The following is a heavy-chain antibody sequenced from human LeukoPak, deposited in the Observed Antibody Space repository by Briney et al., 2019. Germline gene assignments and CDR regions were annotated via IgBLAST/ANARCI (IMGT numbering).Heavy chain of an antibody. V-gene: IGHV3-48*03. CDR1: GFTFSTCE. CDR2: ISSSGSTI. D-gene: IGHD1-26*01. Sequence: PGGSLRLSCAASGFTFSTCEMSWVRQAPGKGLEWLSYISSSGSTIYYAASVKGRFTISRDNANNSLYLQMNSLRVEDTAVYYCARVYSGSYFDYWGQGSLVTVSS. CDR3: ARVYSGSYFDY. J-gene: IGHJ4*02.